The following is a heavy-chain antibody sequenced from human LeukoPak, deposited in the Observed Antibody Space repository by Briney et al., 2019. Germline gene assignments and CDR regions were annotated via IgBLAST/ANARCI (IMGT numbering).Heavy chain of an antibody. CDR3: ASPRNLGATDY. Sequence: SETLSLTCTVSGGSISNYYWSWIRQPPGKGLEWIGYIYYSGSSNYNPSLKSRVNILLDTSKNQFSLKLSSVTAADTAVYYCASPRNLGATDYWGQGTLVTVSS. J-gene: IGHJ4*02. V-gene: IGHV4-59*12. CDR1: GGSISNYY. CDR2: IYYSGSS. D-gene: IGHD1-26*01.